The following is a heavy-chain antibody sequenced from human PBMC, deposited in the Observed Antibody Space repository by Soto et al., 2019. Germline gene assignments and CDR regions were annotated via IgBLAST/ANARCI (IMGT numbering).Heavy chain of an antibody. J-gene: IGHJ4*02. CDR1: GGSISSSSYY. V-gene: IGHV4-39*01. D-gene: IGHD2-2*01. CDR3: ASPGNIVVVPAAISLFDY. CDR2: IYYSGST. Sequence: QLQLQESGPGLVKPSETLSLTCTVPGGSISSSSYYWGWIRQPPGKGLEWIGSIYYSGSTYYNPSLKSRVTISVDTSKNQFSLKLSSVTAADTAVYYCASPGNIVVVPAAISLFDYWGQGTLVTVSS.